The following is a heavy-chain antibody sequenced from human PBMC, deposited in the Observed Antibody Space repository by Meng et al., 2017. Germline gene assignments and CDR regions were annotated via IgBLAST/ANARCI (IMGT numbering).Heavy chain of an antibody. Sequence: SVKVSCKASGGTFSSYAISWVRQAPGQGLEWMGGIIPIFGTANYAQKFQGRVTITADKSTSTAYMELSSLRSEDTAVYYCARSWDDGEEYYYDSSGYYGFDYWGQGTLVTVSS. CDR2: IIPIFGTA. J-gene: IGHJ4*02. CDR3: ARSWDDGEEYYYDSSGYYGFDY. V-gene: IGHV1-69*06. D-gene: IGHD3-22*01. CDR1: GGTFSSYA.